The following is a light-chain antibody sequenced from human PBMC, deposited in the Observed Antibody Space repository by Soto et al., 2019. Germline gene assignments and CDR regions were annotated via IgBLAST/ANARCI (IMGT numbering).Light chain of an antibody. J-gene: IGKJ1*01. V-gene: IGKV3-15*01. Sequence: ETVMTQSPATLSVSPGERATLSCRASQSVFSSLAWYQHKPGQAPRLLIYGAATRATGIPARFSGSGSGTECTLTISSLQSDDIAVYYCQQYHNWPAFGQGTKLEIK. CDR2: GAA. CDR1: QSVFSS. CDR3: QQYHNWPA.